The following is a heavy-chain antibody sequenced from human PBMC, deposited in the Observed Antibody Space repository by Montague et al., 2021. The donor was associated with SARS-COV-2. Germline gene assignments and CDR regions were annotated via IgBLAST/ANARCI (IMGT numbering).Heavy chain of an antibody. V-gene: IGHV4-39*01. CDR3: ARLFYSSGWSENDAFDI. J-gene: IGHJ3*02. CDR2: IYYSGST. CDR1: GGSISSSSYY. Sequence: SETLSLTCTVSGGSISSSSYYWGWIRQPPGKGLEWIGSIYYSGSTYYNPSLKSRVTISVDTSKNQFSLKLSSVTAADTAVYYCARLFYSSGWSENDAFDIWGQGTMGTGSS. D-gene: IGHD6-19*01.